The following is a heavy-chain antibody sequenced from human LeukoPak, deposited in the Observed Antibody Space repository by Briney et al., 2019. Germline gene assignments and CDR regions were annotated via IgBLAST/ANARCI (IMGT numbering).Heavy chain of an antibody. CDR1: GYTFGNYW. CDR3: ARLSAETGFDF. J-gene: IGHJ4*02. D-gene: IGHD1-1*01. V-gene: IGHV5-51*01. Sequence: GESLKISCKTSGYTFGNYWIGWVRQMPWKGLEWMGLIYPGDSDTRYSPSFQGQVTISADKSITTAYLQWSSLRASDTAMYYCARLSAETGFDFWGQGTLVTVSS. CDR2: IYPGDSDT.